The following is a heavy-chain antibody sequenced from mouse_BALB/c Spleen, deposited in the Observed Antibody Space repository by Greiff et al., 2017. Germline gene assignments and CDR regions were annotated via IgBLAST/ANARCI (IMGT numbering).Heavy chain of an antibody. D-gene: IGHD1-1*01. Sequence: EVQRVESGPSLVKPSQTLSLTCSVTGDSITSGYWNWIRKFPGNKLEYMGYISYSGSTYYNPSLKSRISITRDTSKNQYYLQLNSVTTEDTATYYCASHPYYGSRLFAYWGQGTLVTVSA. J-gene: IGHJ3*01. CDR1: GDSITSGY. V-gene: IGHV3-8*02. CDR2: ISYSGST. CDR3: ASHPYYGSRLFAY.